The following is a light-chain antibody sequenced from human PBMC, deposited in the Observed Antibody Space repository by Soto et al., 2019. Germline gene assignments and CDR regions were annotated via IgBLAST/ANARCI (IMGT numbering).Light chain of an antibody. V-gene: IGKV1-5*01. CDR3: QQYNSYSLIT. Sequence: DIQMTQSPSTLSASVGDRVTITCRASQSISSWLAWYQQKPGKAPKLLIYDASSLESGVPSRFSGSGSGTDFTLTLSSLQPDDFATYYCQQYNSYSLITFGPGTKVYLK. J-gene: IGKJ3*01. CDR2: DAS. CDR1: QSISSW.